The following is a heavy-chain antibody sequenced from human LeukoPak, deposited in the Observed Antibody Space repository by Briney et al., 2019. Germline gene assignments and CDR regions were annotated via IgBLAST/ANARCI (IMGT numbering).Heavy chain of an antibody. D-gene: IGHD4-17*01. J-gene: IGHJ4*01. Sequence: SETLSLTCTVSGGSISSSSYYWGGIRQPPGKGLEWIGSIYSSGSTHYNPSLKSRLTIFVDTSKNQFSLKVNSVTAADTAVYYCARNVTMTVSGTKVNYFDYRGHGTLVTVSS. CDR2: IYSSGST. V-gene: IGHV4-39*01. CDR3: ARNVTMTVSGTKVNYFDY. CDR1: GGSISSSSYY.